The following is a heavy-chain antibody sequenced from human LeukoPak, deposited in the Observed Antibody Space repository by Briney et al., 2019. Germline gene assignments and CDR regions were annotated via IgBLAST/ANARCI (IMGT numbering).Heavy chain of an antibody. D-gene: IGHD3-22*01. V-gene: IGHV1-18*01. CDR1: GYTFTSYG. CDR2: ISAYNGNT. CDR3: ARDPNWEPYYYDSSGGEDYFDY. J-gene: IGHJ4*02. Sequence: ASVKVSCKASGYTFTSYGISWVRQAPGQGLEWLGWISAYNGNTNYAQKLQGRVTMTTDTSTSTAYMELRSLRSDDTAVYYCARDPNWEPYYYDSSGGEDYFDYWGQGTLVTVSS.